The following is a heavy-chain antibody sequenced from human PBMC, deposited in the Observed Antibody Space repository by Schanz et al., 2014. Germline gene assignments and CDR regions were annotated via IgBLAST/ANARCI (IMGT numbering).Heavy chain of an antibody. CDR2: SSGSGGST. V-gene: IGHV3-23*01. D-gene: IGHD2-21*02. CDR3: AKDLGVDCGDGCFNWYFDL. Sequence: EVQLLESGGGLVQPGGSLRLSCAASGFTFSSYAMSWVRQAPGKGLEWVSASSGSGGSTYYADSVKGRFTISRDNSKNTLYLQMDSLRAEDTAVYFCAKDLGVDCGDGCFNWYFDLWGRGTLVTVSS. J-gene: IGHJ2*01. CDR1: GFTFSSYA.